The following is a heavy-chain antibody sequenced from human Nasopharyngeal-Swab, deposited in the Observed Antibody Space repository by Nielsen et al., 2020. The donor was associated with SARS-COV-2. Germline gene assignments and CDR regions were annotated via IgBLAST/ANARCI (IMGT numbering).Heavy chain of an antibody. CDR2: INHSGSA. D-gene: IGHD2-21*01. Sequence: WIRHPREGLEWIGEINHSGSANYNPSLKSRVTISVDTSKNQFSLKLSSVTAADTAVYYCARAGDIRYYYYGMDVWGQGTTVTVSS. J-gene: IGHJ6*02. CDR3: ARAGDIRYYYYGMDV. V-gene: IGHV4-34*01.